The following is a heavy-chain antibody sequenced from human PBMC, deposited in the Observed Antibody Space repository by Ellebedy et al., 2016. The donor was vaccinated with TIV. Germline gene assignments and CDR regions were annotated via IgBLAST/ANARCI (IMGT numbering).Heavy chain of an antibody. Sequence: AASVKVSCKSSGYTFTDHGISWVRQAPGQGLEWMGYIAAYNGQTDYAQKFQGRVTMTTDTSASTAYMELRSLRSDDTAVYFYARDKIPVGNSLNWLDPWGQGTLVTVSS. J-gene: IGHJ5*02. CDR2: IAAYNGQT. CDR3: ARDKIPVGNSLNWLDP. CDR1: GYTFTDHG. V-gene: IGHV1-18*04. D-gene: IGHD1-7*01.